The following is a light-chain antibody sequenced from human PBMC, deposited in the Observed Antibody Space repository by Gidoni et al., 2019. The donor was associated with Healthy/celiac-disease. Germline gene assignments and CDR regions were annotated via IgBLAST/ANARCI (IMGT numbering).Light chain of an antibody. CDR3: SSYTSSSTLLV. J-gene: IGLJ1*01. V-gene: IGLV2-14*01. CDR1: SSDVCGYHY. CDR2: EVS. Sequence: QSALTQPACVSGSPGQSVTLACTGTSSDVCGYHYVSWYQQHPGQAPKLMIYEVSYRPSGVSYRFSGSKSGNTASLTISGLQAEDEADYYCSSYTSSSTLLVFGTGTKLTVL.